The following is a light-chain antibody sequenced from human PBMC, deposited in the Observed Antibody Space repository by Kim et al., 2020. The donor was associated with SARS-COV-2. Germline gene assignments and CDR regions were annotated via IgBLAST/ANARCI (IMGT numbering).Light chain of an antibody. V-gene: IGKV4-1*01. CDR3: QQYYSTPYT. J-gene: IGKJ2*01. CDR2: WAS. CDR1: QSVLYSSNNQSY. Sequence: ATINCKSSQSVLYSSNNQSYLAWYQQKPGQPPKLLIYWASTREYGVPDRLSGSGSGTDFTLTISSLQAEDVAVYYCQQYYSTPYTFGQGTKLEIK.